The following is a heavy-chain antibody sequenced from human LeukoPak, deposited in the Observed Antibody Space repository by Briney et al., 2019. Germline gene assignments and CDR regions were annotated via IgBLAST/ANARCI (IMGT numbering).Heavy chain of an antibody. J-gene: IGHJ4*02. CDR1: GGSISSYY. Sequence: SETLSLTCTVSGGSISSYYWSWIRQPAGRGLEWIGSIYTSGSTNYNPSLKRRVTISVDKSKNQFSLKLSSVTAADTAVYYCARDGLPGYDSSGYYLNWGQGTLVTVSS. V-gene: IGHV4-4*07. D-gene: IGHD3-22*01. CDR2: IYTSGST. CDR3: ARDGLPGYDSSGYYLN.